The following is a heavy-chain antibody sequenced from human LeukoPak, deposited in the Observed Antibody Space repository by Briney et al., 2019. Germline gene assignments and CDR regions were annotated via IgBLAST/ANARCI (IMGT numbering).Heavy chain of an antibody. Sequence: GGPLRLSCAASGFTFSSYAMNWVRQAPGKGLEWVSGISGSGSNTYYADSVMGRFTISRDNPKNTLYLQMNSLRAEDTAVYYCAKDVLSGTYYYFDQWGQGTLVTVSS. J-gene: IGHJ4*02. CDR2: ISGSGSNT. CDR3: AKDVLSGTYYYFDQ. D-gene: IGHD1-26*01. V-gene: IGHV3-23*01. CDR1: GFTFSSYA.